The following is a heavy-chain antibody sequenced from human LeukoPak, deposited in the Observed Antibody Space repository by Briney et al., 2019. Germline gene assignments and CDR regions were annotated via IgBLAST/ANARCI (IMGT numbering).Heavy chain of an antibody. CDR2: TSYDGSKK. D-gene: IGHD3-22*01. V-gene: IGHV3-30-3*01. J-gene: IGHJ4*02. CDR1: GFSFSSYT. Sequence: SGGSLRLSCAASGFSFSSYTMHWVRQAPGKGLEWVALTSYDGSKKYYADSVKGRFTISRDSSKNTLYLQINSLRAENTAVYYCAKVNREYYYDSSGYYSFDYWGQGTLVTVSS. CDR3: AKVNREYYYDSSGYYSFDY.